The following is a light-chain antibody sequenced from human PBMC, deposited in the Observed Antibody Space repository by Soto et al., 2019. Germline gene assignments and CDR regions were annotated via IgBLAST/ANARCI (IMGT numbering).Light chain of an antibody. CDR3: QQRSNWPPKLT. CDR2: DAS. CDR1: QSVSSY. V-gene: IGKV3-11*01. J-gene: IGKJ4*01. Sequence: EIVLTQSPATLSLSPGERATLSCRASQSVSSYLAWYQQKPGQAPRLLIYDASNRATGIPARFSGSGSGTDFTLTISSLEPEDFAVYYCQQRSNWPPKLTFGGGTTVESK.